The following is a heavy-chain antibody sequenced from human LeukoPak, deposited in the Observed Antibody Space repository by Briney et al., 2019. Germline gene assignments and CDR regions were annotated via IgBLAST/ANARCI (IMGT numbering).Heavy chain of an antibody. CDR2: IIPIFGTA. Sequence: SVKVSCKASGGTFSSYAISWVRQAPGQGLEWMGGIIPIFGTANYAQKLQGRVTITTDESTSTAYMELSSLRSEDTAVYYCARVRGVVDYYDSSGYYLAPFAYWGQGTLVTVYS. CDR3: ARVRGVVDYYDSSGYYLAPFAY. CDR1: GGTFSSYA. D-gene: IGHD3-22*01. V-gene: IGHV1-69*05. J-gene: IGHJ4*02.